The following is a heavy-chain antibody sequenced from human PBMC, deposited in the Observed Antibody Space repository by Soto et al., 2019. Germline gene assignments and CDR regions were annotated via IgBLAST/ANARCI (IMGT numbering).Heavy chain of an antibody. J-gene: IGHJ4*02. V-gene: IGHV3-11*04. D-gene: IGHD2-8*01. CDR1: GFTFSDYY. Sequence: PGGSLRLSCAASGFTFSDYYMSWIRQAPGKGLEWVSYISSSGSTIYYADSVKGRFTISRDNAKNSLYLQMNSLRAEDTAVYYCARDPLYCTNGVCYLYYFDYWGQGTLVTVSS. CDR3: ARDPLYCTNGVCYLYYFDY. CDR2: ISSSGSTI.